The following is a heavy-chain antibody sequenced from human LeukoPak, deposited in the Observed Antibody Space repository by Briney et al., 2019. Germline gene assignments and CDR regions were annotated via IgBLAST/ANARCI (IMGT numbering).Heavy chain of an antibody. CDR1: GFTFSSYS. CDR2: ISSSSSYI. V-gene: IGHV3-21*01. Sequence: GSLRLSCAASGFTFSSYSMNWVRQAPGKGLEWVSSISSSSSYIYYADSVKGRFTISRDNAKNSLYLQMNSLRAEDTAVYYCARDRSSGPVGYWGQGTLVTVSS. J-gene: IGHJ4*02. D-gene: IGHD6-19*01. CDR3: ARDRSSGPVGY.